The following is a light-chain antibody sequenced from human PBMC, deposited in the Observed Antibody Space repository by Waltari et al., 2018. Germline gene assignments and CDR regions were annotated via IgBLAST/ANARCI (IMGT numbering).Light chain of an antibody. V-gene: IGKV1-39*01. CDR3: QQYNLWPWT. CDR2: TAS. Sequence: DIQMTQSPSSLSASVGDRVTITCRASQSISSSLNWFQQKPGKAPKLLISTASSLQSGVPSRFSGSGSGTDFTLTISSLQPEDFAIYYCQQYNLWPWTFDQGTKVDIK. J-gene: IGKJ1*01. CDR1: QSISSS.